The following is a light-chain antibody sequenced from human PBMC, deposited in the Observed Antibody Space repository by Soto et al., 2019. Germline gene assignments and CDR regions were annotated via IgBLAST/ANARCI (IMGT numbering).Light chain of an antibody. V-gene: IGKV1-5*01. J-gene: IGKJ1*01. CDR2: DAS. CDR3: QQYTSYSRA. CDR1: QSISHF. Sequence: DIQMTQSPSTLSASVGDRVTITSRASQSISHFLAWYQQKHGKVPKLLIYDASNLGSGVPSRFSGSGSGTDFTLTISGLQPDDFTTYYCQQYTSYSRAFGQGTQGGYQ.